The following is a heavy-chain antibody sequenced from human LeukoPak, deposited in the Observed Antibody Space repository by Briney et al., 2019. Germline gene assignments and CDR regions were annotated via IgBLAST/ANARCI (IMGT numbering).Heavy chain of an antibody. CDR1: GFTFSSYS. D-gene: IGHD3-10*01. Sequence: GGSLRLSCAASGFTFSSYSMNWVRQAPGKGLEWVSYISSSSSTIYYADSVRGRFTFSRDNSKNTVYLQMNSLRFEDTAIYFCAREDREYLTDAFDVWGQGTMVTVSS. CDR3: AREDREYLTDAFDV. CDR2: ISSSSSTI. J-gene: IGHJ3*01. V-gene: IGHV3-48*01.